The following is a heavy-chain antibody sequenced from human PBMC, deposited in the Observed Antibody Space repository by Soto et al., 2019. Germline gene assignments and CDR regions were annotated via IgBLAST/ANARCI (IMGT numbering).Heavy chain of an antibody. J-gene: IGHJ6*02. CDR3: ATGPDILTGYSTPYYYYGMDV. D-gene: IGHD3-9*01. CDR2: IWYDGSNK. Sequence: PGGSLRLSCAASGFTFSSYGMHWVRQAPGKGLEWVAVIWYDGSNKYYADTVKGRFTISRDNSKNTLHLQMNSLRAEDTAVYYFATGPDILTGYSTPYYYYGMDVWGQGTTVTVSS. V-gene: IGHV3-33*01. CDR1: GFTFSSYG.